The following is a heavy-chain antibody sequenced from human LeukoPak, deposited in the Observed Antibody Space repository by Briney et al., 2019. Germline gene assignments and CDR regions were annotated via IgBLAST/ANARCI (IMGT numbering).Heavy chain of an antibody. J-gene: IGHJ4*02. CDR1: GFTFSSYW. V-gene: IGHV3-7*03. Sequence: GGSLRLSCAASGFTFSSYWMSWVRQAPGKGLEWVANIKQDGSEKYYVDSVKGRFTISRDNAKNSLYLQMNSLRAEDTALYYCARDERYYDSSGYYSPFDYWGQGTLVTVSS. CDR2: IKQDGSEK. CDR3: ARDERYYDSSGYYSPFDY. D-gene: IGHD3-22*01.